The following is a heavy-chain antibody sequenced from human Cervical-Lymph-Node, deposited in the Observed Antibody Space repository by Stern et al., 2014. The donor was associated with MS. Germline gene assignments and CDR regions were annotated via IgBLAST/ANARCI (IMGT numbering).Heavy chain of an antibody. CDR3: AKHACTGAACPFDL. CDR1: GDSISSYTHY. D-gene: IGHD2-8*02. Sequence: QVQLQESGPGLVKPSETLSLTCAVSGDSISSYTHYWAWIRQPPGKGLEWIGSVYYSGATYYNPSLKSPVPISVDTSRNPSSLGLNSVTAADTAVYYCAKHACTGAACPFDLWGQGTLVTVSS. CDR2: VYYSGAT. J-gene: IGHJ4*02. V-gene: IGHV4-39*01.